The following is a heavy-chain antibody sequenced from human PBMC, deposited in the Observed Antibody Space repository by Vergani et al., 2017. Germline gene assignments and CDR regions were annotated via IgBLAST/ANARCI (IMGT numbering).Heavy chain of an antibody. V-gene: IGHV1-69*13. CDR2: IIPIFGTA. J-gene: IGHJ4*02. CDR3: ARARAGRQWLAASGFDS. D-gene: IGHD6-19*01. Sequence: QVQLVQSGAEVKKPGSSVKVSCKASGGTFSSYAISWVRQAPGQGLEWMGRIIPIFGTANYAQKFQGRVTITADESTSTAYMELRSLRSDDTAVYYCARARAGRQWLAASGFDSWGQGTLVTVSS. CDR1: GGTFSSYA.